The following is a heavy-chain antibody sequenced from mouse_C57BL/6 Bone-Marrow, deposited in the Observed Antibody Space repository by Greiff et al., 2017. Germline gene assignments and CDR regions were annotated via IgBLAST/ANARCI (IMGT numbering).Heavy chain of an antibody. Sequence: QVQLQQPGAELVKPGASVKMSCKASGYTFTSYWITWVKQRPGQGLEWIGDIYPGSGSTNYNEKFKSKATLTVETSASTAYMQLSSLASEDSAVYYCARPYYSSYGYFDVWGTGTTVTVSS. CDR1: GYTFTSYW. D-gene: IGHD2-5*01. CDR3: ARPYYSSYGYFDV. CDR2: IYPGSGST. J-gene: IGHJ1*03. V-gene: IGHV1-55*01.